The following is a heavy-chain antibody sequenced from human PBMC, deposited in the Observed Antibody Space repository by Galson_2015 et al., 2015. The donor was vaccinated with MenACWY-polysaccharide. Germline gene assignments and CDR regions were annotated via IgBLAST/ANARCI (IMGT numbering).Heavy chain of an antibody. Sequence: SETLSLTCTVSGGSISSYYWSWIRQPPGKGPEWIGYMSDSGTTHYTPSLETRVTISVDTSKNQFSLKVSSVTAADTAVYYCARHGSGSVIGLGYWGQGALVTVSS. CDR3: ARHGSGSVIGLGY. CDR1: GGSISSYY. V-gene: IGHV4-59*08. J-gene: IGHJ4*02. CDR2: MSDSGTT. D-gene: IGHD3-3*01.